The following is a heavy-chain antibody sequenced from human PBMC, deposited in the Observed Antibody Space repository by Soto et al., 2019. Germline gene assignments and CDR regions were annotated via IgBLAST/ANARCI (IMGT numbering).Heavy chain of an antibody. CDR1: GFTFSSYA. CDR3: AKGGCYSPAACGMDV. V-gene: IGHV3-23*01. D-gene: IGHD2-21*01. CDR2: ISGSSGST. Sequence: EVQLLESGGGLVQPGGSLRLSCAASGFTFSSYAMSWVRQAPGKGLEWVSAISGSSGSTYYADSVKGRFTISRDNSKNTLYLQMNSLRAEDTAVYYCAKGGCYSPAACGMDVWGQGTTVTVSS. J-gene: IGHJ6*02.